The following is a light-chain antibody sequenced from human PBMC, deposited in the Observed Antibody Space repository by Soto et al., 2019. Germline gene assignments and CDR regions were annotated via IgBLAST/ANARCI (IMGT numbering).Light chain of an antibody. Sequence: EIVMTQSPATLSLSPGERATLSCRASQTVSSNLAWYQQKPGQAPRLLIYVASTRATGIPARFSGSGSGTEFTLTLSSLQSEDFAVYYCQQYNNWPPLSFGPGTKVDIK. V-gene: IGKV3D-15*01. CDR2: VAS. J-gene: IGKJ3*01. CDR1: QTVSSN. CDR3: QQYNNWPPLS.